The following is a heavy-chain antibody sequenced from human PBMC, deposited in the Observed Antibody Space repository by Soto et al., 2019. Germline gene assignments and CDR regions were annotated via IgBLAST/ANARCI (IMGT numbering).Heavy chain of an antibody. CDR1: GGSISSSNW. Sequence: QVQLQESGPGLVKPSGTLSLTCAVSGGSISSSNWWSWVRQPPGKGLEWIGEIYHSGSTNYNPSLKSRVTISVDQSKNQFSLKLSSVTAADTAVYYCARGRITIFGVVPHFDYWGQGTLVTVSS. CDR2: IYHSGST. D-gene: IGHD3-3*01. V-gene: IGHV4-4*02. J-gene: IGHJ4*02. CDR3: ARGRITIFGVVPHFDY.